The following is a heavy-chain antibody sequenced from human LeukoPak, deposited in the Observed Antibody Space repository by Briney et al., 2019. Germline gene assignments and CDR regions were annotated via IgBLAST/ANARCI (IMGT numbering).Heavy chain of an antibody. Sequence: SETLSLTCSVSGDSISSGRNYWGWIRQSPGKGLEWIASIYSSGNTHSDPSLKSRVSISVDTSKNQVSLKLYSVTASDAAIYYCARHLSGTTMSHYFDFWGQGTLVTVSS. CDR1: GDSISSGRNY. D-gene: IGHD1-1*01. CDR2: IYSSGNT. V-gene: IGHV4-39*01. CDR3: ARHLSGTTMSHYFDF. J-gene: IGHJ4*02.